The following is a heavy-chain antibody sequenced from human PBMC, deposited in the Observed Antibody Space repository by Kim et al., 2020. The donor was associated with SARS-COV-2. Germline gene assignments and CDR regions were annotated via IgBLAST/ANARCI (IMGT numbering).Heavy chain of an antibody. D-gene: IGHD2-2*01. CDR2: IYTNTGNP. CDR1: VYTFTSHA. Sequence: ASVKVSCKASVYTFTSHAMNWVRQAPGQGLEWMGWIYTNTGNPTYAHGFTGRFVFSLDTSVSTAYLQISSLMAEDTAVHYCAREYCSSTSCWYDWFDPWGKGPLATV. J-gene: IGHJ5*02. V-gene: IGHV7-4-1*02. CDR3: AREYCSSTSCWYDWFDP.